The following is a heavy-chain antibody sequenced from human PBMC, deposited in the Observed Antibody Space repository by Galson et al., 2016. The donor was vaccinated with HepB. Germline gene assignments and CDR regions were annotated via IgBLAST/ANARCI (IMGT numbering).Heavy chain of an antibody. Sequence: SETLSLTCMVSGFSVASGSYYWSWIRQPPGKGLEWIGNIYYNGNSNFNPSLKSRVTISVETSRHQFSLELNSVTTADTAVYYCARVAGSYVFYFDRWGQGTLVTVSS. CDR1: GFSVASGSYY. J-gene: IGHJ4*02. D-gene: IGHD3-10*01. V-gene: IGHV4-61*01. CDR3: ARVAGSYVFYFDR. CDR2: IYYNGNS.